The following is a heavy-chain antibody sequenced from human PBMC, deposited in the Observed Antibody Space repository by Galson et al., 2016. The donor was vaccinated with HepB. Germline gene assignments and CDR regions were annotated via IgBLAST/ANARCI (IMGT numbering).Heavy chain of an antibody. J-gene: IGHJ1*01. CDR3: TQERNTWSPVQYFQH. D-gene: IGHD1-26*01. CDR1: GFTFDNFG. Sequence: SLRLSCATSGFTFDNFGMSWVRQVPGKGLEFVALIRGSGSSIYYADSVRGRFSVSRDSSKNTLHLEMNSLRADDTARYYCTQERNTWSPVQYFQHWGQGTLVTVSS. CDR2: IRGSGSSI. V-gene: IGHV3-23*01.